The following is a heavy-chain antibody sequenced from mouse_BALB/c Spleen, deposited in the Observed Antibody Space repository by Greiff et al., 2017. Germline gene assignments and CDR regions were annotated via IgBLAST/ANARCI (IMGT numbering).Heavy chain of an antibody. V-gene: IGHV2-2*02. Sequence: VQLQQSGPGLVQPSQSLSITCTVSGFSLTSYGVHWVRQSPGKGLEWLGVIWSGGSTDYNAAFISRLSISKDNSKSQVFFKMNSLQANDTAIYYCARGDIYYAMDYWGQGTSVTVSS. J-gene: IGHJ4*01. D-gene: IGHD3-3*01. CDR1: GFSLTSYG. CDR3: ARGDIYYAMDY. CDR2: IWSGGST.